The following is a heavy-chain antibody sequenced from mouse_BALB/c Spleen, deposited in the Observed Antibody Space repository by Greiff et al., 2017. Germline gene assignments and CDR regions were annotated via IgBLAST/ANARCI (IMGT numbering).Heavy chain of an antibody. J-gene: IGHJ3*01. V-gene: IGHV5-6-5*01. CDR3: ARGYYRYDEGAWFAY. CDR1: GFTFSSYA. CDR2: ISSGGST. Sequence: EVQVVESGGGLVKPGGSLKLSCAASGFTFSSYAMSWVRQTPEKRLEWVASISSGGSTYYPDSVKGRFTISRDNARNILYLQMSSLRSEDTAMYYCARGYYRYDEGAWFAYWGQGTLVTVSA. D-gene: IGHD2-14*01.